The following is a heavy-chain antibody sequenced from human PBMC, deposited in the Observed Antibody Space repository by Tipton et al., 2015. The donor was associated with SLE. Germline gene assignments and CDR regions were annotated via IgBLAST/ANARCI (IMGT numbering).Heavy chain of an antibody. CDR2: IYYSGST. Sequence: TLSLTCAVSGFSISSGYYWGWIRQPPGKGLEWIGYIYYSGSTNYNPSPKSRVTISVDTSKNQFSLKLSSVTAADTAVYYCVGGVLGEVSFENWFDPWGRGTQVTVPS. D-gene: IGHD3-16*02. CDR1: GFSISSGYY. CDR3: VGGVLGEVSFENWFDP. J-gene: IGHJ5*02. V-gene: IGHV4-61*01.